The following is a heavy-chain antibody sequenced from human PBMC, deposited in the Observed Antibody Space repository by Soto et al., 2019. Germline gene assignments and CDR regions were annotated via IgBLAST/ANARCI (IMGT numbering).Heavy chain of an antibody. CDR1: GFTFNSYG. J-gene: IGHJ6*01. D-gene: IGHD2-2*01. CDR2: ISYDGSIK. V-gene: IGHV3-30*03. Sequence: QVQLVESGGGVVQPGRSLRLSCAASGFTFNSYGMHWVRQAPGKGMEWVAVISYDGSIKYHADSVKGRFTISRDNSKNTLYLQMNGRRAEDTAAYFCVRESCRRATCYAGENGMDVW. CDR3: VRESCRRATCYAGENGMDV.